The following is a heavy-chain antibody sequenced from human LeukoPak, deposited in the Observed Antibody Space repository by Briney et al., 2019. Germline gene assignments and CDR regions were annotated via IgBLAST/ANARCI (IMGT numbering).Heavy chain of an antibody. J-gene: IGHJ4*02. Sequence: ASVKVSCKASGGTFSSYAISWVRQAPGQGLEWMGWINPNSGGTNYAQKFQGRVTMTRDTSISTAYMELSRLRSDDTAVYYCARDRKVPPNFDYWGQGTLVTVSS. CDR3: ARDRKVPPNFDY. CDR2: INPNSGGT. D-gene: IGHD1-14*01. CDR1: GGTFSSYA. V-gene: IGHV1-2*02.